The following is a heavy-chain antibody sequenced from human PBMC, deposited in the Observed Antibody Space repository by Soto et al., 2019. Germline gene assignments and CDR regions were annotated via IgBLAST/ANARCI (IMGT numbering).Heavy chain of an antibody. V-gene: IGHV4-34*01. CDR1: GGSFSGYY. J-gene: IGHJ6*02. D-gene: IGHD3-3*01. CDR3: ARGSLRFLNV. CDR2: INHSGGT. Sequence: PSETLSLTCAVYGGSFSGYYWSWIRQPPGKGLEWIGEINHSGGTNYNPSLKSRVTISVDTSKNQFSLKLSSVTAADTAVYYCARGSLRFLNVWGQGTTVTVSS.